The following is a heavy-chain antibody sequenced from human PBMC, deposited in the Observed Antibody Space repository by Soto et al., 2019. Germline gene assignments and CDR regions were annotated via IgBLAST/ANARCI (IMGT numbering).Heavy chain of an antibody. Sequence: PSETLSLTCAVYGGSFSGYYWSWIRQPPGKGLEWIGEINHSGSTNYNPSLKSRVTITVDTSKNQFSLKLSSVTAADTAVYYCARGQVGDTPYGMDVWGQGTTVTVSS. CDR2: INHSGST. CDR3: ARGQVGDTPYGMDV. V-gene: IGHV4-34*01. J-gene: IGHJ6*02. CDR1: GGSFSGYY. D-gene: IGHD1-26*01.